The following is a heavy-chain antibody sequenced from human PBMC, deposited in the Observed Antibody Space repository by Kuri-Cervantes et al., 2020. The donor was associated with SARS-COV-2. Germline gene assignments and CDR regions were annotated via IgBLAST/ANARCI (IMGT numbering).Heavy chain of an antibody. CDR1: GLNFTIYG. J-gene: IGHJ4*02. V-gene: IGHV4-59*01. D-gene: IGHD3-22*01. CDR3: ARDSGWLYTRGPGFDS. Sequence: GSLRLSCSASGLNFTIYGMHWVRQAPGKGLEWIGHIYSTGATNYNPSLKSRVAISLDTSKSQFSLKPNSVTAADTALYYCARDSGWLYTRGPGFDSWGRGTLVTVSS. CDR2: IYSTGAT.